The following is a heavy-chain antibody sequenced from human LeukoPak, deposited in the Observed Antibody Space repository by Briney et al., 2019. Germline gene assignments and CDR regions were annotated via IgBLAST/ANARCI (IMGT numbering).Heavy chain of an antibody. CDR3: ARGGDGYNRYFDY. Sequence: SVKVSCKASGGTFSSYAISWVRQAPGQGLEWMGGIIPIFGTANYAQKFQGRVTITADKSTSTAYMELSSLRSEDTAVYYCARGGDGYNRYFDYWGQGTLVTVSS. CDR2: IIPIFGTA. CDR1: GGTFSSYA. V-gene: IGHV1-69*06. J-gene: IGHJ4*02. D-gene: IGHD5-24*01.